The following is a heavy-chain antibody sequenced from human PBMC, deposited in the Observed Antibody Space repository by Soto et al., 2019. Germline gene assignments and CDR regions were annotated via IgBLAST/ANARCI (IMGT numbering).Heavy chain of an antibody. CDR1: GYTFTSYG. Sequence: QVQLVQSGAEVKKPGASVKVSCKASGYTFTSYGISWVRQAPGQGLEWMGWISAYNGNTNYAQKLQGRVTVTTDTSTSTAYMELRSLRSDDTAVYYCARDLPGYGSGINWFDPWGQGTLVTVSS. CDR2: ISAYNGNT. D-gene: IGHD3-10*01. CDR3: ARDLPGYGSGINWFDP. J-gene: IGHJ5*02. V-gene: IGHV1-18*04.